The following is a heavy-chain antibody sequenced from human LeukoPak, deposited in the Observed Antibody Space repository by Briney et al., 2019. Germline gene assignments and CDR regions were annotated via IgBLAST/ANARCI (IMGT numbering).Heavy chain of an antibody. Sequence: PGGSLRLSCTASGFTFGDHTMTWVRQAPGKGLEWVGFIRSKAHGGTTEYAASVKGRFTISRDDSKSIAYLQMNSLKTEDTAVYYCARGFEFGYCSGGSCPRTLSFDYWGQGTLVTVSS. J-gene: IGHJ4*02. D-gene: IGHD2-15*01. V-gene: IGHV3-49*04. CDR1: GFTFGDHT. CDR3: ARGFEFGYCSGGSCPRTLSFDY. CDR2: IRSKAHGGTT.